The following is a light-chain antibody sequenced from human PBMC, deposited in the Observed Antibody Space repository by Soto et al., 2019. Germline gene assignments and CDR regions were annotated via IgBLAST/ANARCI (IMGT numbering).Light chain of an antibody. CDR2: RNN. J-gene: IGLJ2*01. Sequence: QSVLTQPPSASGTPGQRVNISCSGSSSNIGSNYVYWYRQFPGTAPKLLIQRNNQRPSGVPARVSGSKFGTSAPLAISGLRSEDEADYYCGGWDDSLSGPVFGGGTKLTV. CDR1: SSNIGSNY. CDR3: GGWDDSLSGPV. V-gene: IGLV1-47*01.